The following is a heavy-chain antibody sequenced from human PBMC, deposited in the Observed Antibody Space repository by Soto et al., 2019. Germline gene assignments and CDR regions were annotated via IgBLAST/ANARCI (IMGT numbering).Heavy chain of an antibody. CDR2: ISAYNGNT. D-gene: IGHD5-12*01. V-gene: IGHV1-18*01. CDR3: ARDVRGHYYYYGMDV. Sequence: QVQLVQSGAEVKKPGASVKVSCKASGYTFTSYGISWVRQAPGQGLEWMGWISAYNGNTNYAPRLQGRVTMTTDTSTSTLYMELRSLRSDDTAVYYCARDVRGHYYYYGMDVWGQGTTVTVSS. J-gene: IGHJ6*02. CDR1: GYTFTSYG.